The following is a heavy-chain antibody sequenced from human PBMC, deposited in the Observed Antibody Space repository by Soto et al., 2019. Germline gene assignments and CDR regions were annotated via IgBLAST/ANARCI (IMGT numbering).Heavy chain of an antibody. J-gene: IGHJ4*02. Sequence: PGGSQSLSCAASGFTFSNAWMNWVRQAPGKGLEWVGRIKSKTDGGTTDYAAPVKGRFTISRDDSKNTLYLQMNSLKTEDTAVYYCTTAPYGSGSYYNSWGQGTLVTVSS. CDR1: GFTFSNAW. CDR3: TTAPYGSGSYYNS. D-gene: IGHD3-10*01. CDR2: IKSKTDGGTT. V-gene: IGHV3-15*07.